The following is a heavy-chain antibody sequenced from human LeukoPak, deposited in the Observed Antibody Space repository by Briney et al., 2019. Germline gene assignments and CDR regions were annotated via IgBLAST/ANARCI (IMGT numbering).Heavy chain of an antibody. D-gene: IGHD3-9*01. CDR1: GDSLKSHY. CDR3: ARGLFLWSYDILTGYPTLFDY. Sequence: SETLSLTCNVSGDSLKSHYWSWIRQPPGRGLEWIAYFYYSGSTNYNPSLKSRVTISVDTSKNQFSLKLSSVTAADTAVYYCARGLFLWSYDILTGYPTLFDYWGQGTLVTVSS. CDR2: FYYSGST. J-gene: IGHJ4*02. V-gene: IGHV4-59*11.